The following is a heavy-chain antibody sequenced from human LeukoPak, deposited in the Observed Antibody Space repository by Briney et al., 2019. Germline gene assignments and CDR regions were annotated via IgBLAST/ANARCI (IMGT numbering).Heavy chain of an antibody. CDR1: GFTFSSYG. CDR2: ISYDGSNK. V-gene: IGHV3-30*03. Sequence: GRSLRLSCAASGFTFSSYGMHWVRQAPGKGLEWEAVISYDGSNKYYTDSVKGRFTISRDNSKNTLYLQMNSLRAEDTAVYYCAREFGDPQYFEYWGQGTLVTVSS. CDR3: AREFGDPQYFEY. J-gene: IGHJ4*02. D-gene: IGHD4-17*01.